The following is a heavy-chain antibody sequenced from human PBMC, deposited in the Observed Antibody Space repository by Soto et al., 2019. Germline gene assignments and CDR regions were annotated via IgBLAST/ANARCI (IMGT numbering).Heavy chain of an antibody. CDR3: ARTISYCGGDCYHWYFDL. CDR1: GGTFSSYA. CDR2: IIPIFGTA. D-gene: IGHD2-21*02. J-gene: IGHJ2*01. Sequence: SVKVSCKASGGTFSSYAISWVRQAPGQGLEWMGGIIPIFGTANYAQKFQGRVTITADESTSTAYMELSSLRSEDTAVYYCARTISYCGGDCYHWYFDLWGRGTLVTVSS. V-gene: IGHV1-69*13.